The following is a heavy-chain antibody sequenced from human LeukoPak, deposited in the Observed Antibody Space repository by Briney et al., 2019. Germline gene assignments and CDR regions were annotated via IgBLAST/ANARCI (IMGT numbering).Heavy chain of an antibody. J-gene: IGHJ2*01. Sequence: PGGSLRLSCAGSGFTFSSYAMAWVRQTPEKGLEWVSAISGSGGSTYYADSVKGRFTISRDNSKNTLYLQMNSLRAEDTAVYYCAKVFIPSGLHDYGDYNPWYFDLWGRGTLVTVSS. CDR3: AKVFIPSGLHDYGDYNPWYFDL. CDR1: GFTFSSYA. CDR2: ISGSGGST. V-gene: IGHV3-23*01. D-gene: IGHD4-17*01.